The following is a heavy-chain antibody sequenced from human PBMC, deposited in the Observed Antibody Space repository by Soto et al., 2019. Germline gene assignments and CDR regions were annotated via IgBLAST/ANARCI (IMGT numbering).Heavy chain of an antibody. J-gene: IGHJ4*02. CDR3: ARGRSVYYYDSSGYYYFGY. D-gene: IGHD3-22*01. CDR2: INPNSGGT. V-gene: IGHV1-2*04. CDR1: GYTLTGYY. Sequence: ASVKVSCKASGYTLTGYYMHWVRQAPGQGLEWMGWINPNSGGTNYAQKFQGWVTMTRDTSISTAYMELSSMRSEDTTVYYCARGRSVYYYDSSGYYYFGYWGQGTLVTVSS.